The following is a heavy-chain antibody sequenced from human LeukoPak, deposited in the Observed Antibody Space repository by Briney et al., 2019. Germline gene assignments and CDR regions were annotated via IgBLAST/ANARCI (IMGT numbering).Heavy chain of an antibody. V-gene: IGHV3-23*01. Sequence: GGSLRLSCVASGFTFSSYAMSWVRQAPGKGLEWVSAISGSGGSTYYADSVKGRFTISRDNSKNTLYLQMNSLRAEDTAVYYCAKGGNGYYYGMDVWGQGTTVTVSS. CDR2: ISGSGGST. J-gene: IGHJ6*02. CDR1: GFTFSSYA. CDR3: AKGGNGYYYGMDV. D-gene: IGHD2-8*01.